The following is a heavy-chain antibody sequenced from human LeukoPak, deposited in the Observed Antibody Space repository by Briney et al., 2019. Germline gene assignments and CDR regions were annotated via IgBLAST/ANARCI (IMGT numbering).Heavy chain of an antibody. Sequence: PGGSLRLSCAASGFTLDDYGMSWVRQAPGKGLEWVSSISSSSSYIYYADSVKGRFTISRDNAKNSLYLQMNSLRAEDTAVYYCARVALYYDSSGYPDDYWGQGTLVTVSS. V-gene: IGHV3-21*01. CDR3: ARVALYYDSSGYPDDY. J-gene: IGHJ4*02. D-gene: IGHD3-22*01. CDR1: GFTLDDYG. CDR2: ISSSSSYI.